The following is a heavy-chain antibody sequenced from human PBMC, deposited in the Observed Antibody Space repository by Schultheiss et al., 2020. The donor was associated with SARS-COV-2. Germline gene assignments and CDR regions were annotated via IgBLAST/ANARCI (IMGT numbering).Heavy chain of an antibody. V-gene: IGHV4-34*01. CDR1: GGSFSGFY. CDR2: INHRGNT. J-gene: IGHJ6*02. Sequence: SETLSLTCAVYGGSFSGFYWSWIRQPPGKGLEWIGEINHRGNTNYNPSLKSRVTISVDTSKNQFSLKLSSVTAADTAVYYCARATYYYGMDVWGQGTTVTVSS. CDR3: ARATYYYGMDV.